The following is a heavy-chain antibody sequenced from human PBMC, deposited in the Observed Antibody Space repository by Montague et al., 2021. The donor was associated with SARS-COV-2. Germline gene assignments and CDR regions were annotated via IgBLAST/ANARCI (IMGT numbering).Heavy chain of an antibody. V-gene: IGHV4-31*03. Sequence: TLSLTCTVSGGSISGDNYYWTWIRPPRGQGLEWIAYNYYAGSTYYXXXLQSRLRTSLDTSKNQFSLTLTSVTPADTAIYYCARNRGWGSRGAGYIDLWGRGTLVTVSS. CDR2: NYYAGST. CDR1: GGSISGDNYY. CDR3: ARNRGWGSRGAGYIDL. D-gene: IGHD7-27*01. J-gene: IGHJ2*01.